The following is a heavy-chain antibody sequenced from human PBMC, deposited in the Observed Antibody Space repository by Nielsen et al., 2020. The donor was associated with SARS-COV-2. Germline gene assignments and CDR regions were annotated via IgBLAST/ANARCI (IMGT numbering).Heavy chain of an antibody. Sequence: WIRQPPGKGLEWIGEINHSGSTKYNPSLKSRVSISVDTSKNQFSLRLSSATAADTAVYYCARSGSTRGWDYYYYGMDVWGLGTTVTVSS. CDR2: INHSGST. D-gene: IGHD3-10*01. CDR3: ARSGSTRGWDYYYYGMDV. J-gene: IGHJ6*02. V-gene: IGHV4-34*01.